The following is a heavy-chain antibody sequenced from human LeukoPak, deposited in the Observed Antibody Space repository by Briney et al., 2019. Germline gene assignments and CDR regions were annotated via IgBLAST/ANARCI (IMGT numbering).Heavy chain of an antibody. V-gene: IGHV3-30*02. D-gene: IGHD3-3*01. Sequence: PGGSLRLSCAASGFTFSSYGMHWVRQAPGKGLEWVAFIRYDGSNKYYADSVKGRFTISRDNSKNTLYLQMNSLRAEDTAVYYCAKDGGSPGYDFWSGYYTYFDYWGQGTLVAVSS. J-gene: IGHJ4*02. CDR2: IRYDGSNK. CDR1: GFTFSSYG. CDR3: AKDGGSPGYDFWSGYYTYFDY.